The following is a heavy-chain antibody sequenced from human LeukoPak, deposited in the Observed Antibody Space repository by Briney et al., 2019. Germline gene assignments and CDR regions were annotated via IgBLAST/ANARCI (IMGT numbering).Heavy chain of an antibody. D-gene: IGHD6-13*01. CDR2: ISSNGGST. J-gene: IGHJ3*02. V-gene: IGHV3-64D*09. CDR3: ARDLRHIAESKRYSAFDI. Sequence: GGSLRLSCSASGFTFSSYAMHWVRQAPGKGLEYVSAISSNGGSTYYADSVKGRFTISRDNSKNTLYLQMSSLRAEDTAVYYCARDLRHIAESKRYSAFDIWGQGTMVTVSS. CDR1: GFTFSSYA.